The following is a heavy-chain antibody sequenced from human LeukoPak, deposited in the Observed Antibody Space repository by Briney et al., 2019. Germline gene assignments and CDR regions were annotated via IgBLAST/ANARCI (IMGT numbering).Heavy chain of an antibody. CDR1: GFTFSSYS. V-gene: IGHV3-21*04. CDR3: ARDGSYGY. J-gene: IGHJ4*02. D-gene: IGHD3-10*01. CDR2: ISSSSTYT. Sequence: GGSLRLSCAASGFTFSSYSMNWVRQAPGKGLEWVSSISSSSTYTYYADSVKGRFTISRDNAKNTLYLQMNSLRAEDTAVYYCARDGSYGYWGQGTLVTVSS.